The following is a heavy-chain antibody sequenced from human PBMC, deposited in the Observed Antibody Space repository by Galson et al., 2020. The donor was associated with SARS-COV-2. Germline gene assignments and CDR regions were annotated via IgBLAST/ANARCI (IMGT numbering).Heavy chain of an antibody. J-gene: IGHJ4*02. CDR1: GFTFSSYG. Sequence: GGSLRLSCAASGFTFSSYGMHWVRQAPGKGLEWVAVISYDGSNKYYADSVKGRFTISRDNSKNTLYLQMNSLRAEDTAVYYCATERDILTGYYNVGGIDYWCQGTLVTVSS. CDR3: ATERDILTGYYNVGGIDY. V-gene: IGHV3-30*03. D-gene: IGHD3-9*01. CDR2: ISYDGSNK.